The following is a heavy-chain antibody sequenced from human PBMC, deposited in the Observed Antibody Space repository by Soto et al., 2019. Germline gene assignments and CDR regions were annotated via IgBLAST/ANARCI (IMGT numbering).Heavy chain of an antibody. D-gene: IGHD1-1*01. Sequence: SETLPLTCTVSGGSVSSGSYYWSWIRQPPGKGLEWIGYIYYSGSTNYNPSLKSRVTISVDTSKNQFSLKLSSVTAADTAVYYCARNGGVYFDYWGQGTLVTVSS. V-gene: IGHV4-61*01. CDR1: GGSVSSGSYY. CDR3: ARNGGVYFDY. CDR2: IYYSGST. J-gene: IGHJ4*02.